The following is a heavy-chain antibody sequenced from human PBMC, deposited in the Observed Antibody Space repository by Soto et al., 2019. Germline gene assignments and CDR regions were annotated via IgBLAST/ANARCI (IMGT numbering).Heavy chain of an antibody. Sequence: QLLESGGGFVQPGGSLRLSCVASGFTFSSFAMAWVRQAPGEGLEWVSAISGSGDDTFYADSMKGRFTISIDNSKDTLYLQINSLRAEDTAVYYCANPIPRTGTTFGFWGQGPLVTASA. CDR2: ISGSGDDT. J-gene: IGHJ4*02. CDR1: GFTFSSFA. CDR3: ANPIPRTGTTFGF. V-gene: IGHV3-23*01. D-gene: IGHD1-1*01.